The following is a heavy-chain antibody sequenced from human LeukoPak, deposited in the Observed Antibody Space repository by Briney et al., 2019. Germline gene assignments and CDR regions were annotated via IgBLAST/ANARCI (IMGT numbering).Heavy chain of an antibody. V-gene: IGHV1-2*02. Sequence: ASVKVSCKASGYTFTGYYMHWVRQAPGQGLEWMGWINPNSGGTNYAQKFQGRVTMTRDTSISTAYMELSRLGSDDTAVYYCARDYAGPNYYYGMDVWGQGTTVTVSS. CDR2: INPNSGGT. CDR1: GYTFTGYY. CDR3: ARDYAGPNYYYGMDV. J-gene: IGHJ6*02. D-gene: IGHD1-14*01.